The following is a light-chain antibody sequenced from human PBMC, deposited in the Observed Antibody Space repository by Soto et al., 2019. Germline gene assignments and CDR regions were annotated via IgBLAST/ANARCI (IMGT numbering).Light chain of an antibody. CDR3: QQYNSPFT. CDR2: DAS. J-gene: IGKJ3*01. CDR1: QSISSW. V-gene: IGKV1-5*03. Sequence: DIQMTQSRSTLSASVGDRVTITCRASQSISSWLAWYQQKPGKAPKLLIYDASSLESGVPSRFSGSGSGTDFTLTISSLQPDDFATYYCQQYNSPFTFGPGTKVDIK.